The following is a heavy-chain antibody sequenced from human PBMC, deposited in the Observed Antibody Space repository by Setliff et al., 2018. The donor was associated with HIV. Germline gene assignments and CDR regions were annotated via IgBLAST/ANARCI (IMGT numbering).Heavy chain of an antibody. V-gene: IGHV3-23*01. J-gene: IGHJ4*02. D-gene: IGHD3-10*01. CDR2: IAGTSAST. CDR3: ARLLRGGGDYFDY. CDR1: GFSFSNYA. Sequence: GGSLRLSCAVAGFSFSNYAMTWVRQAPGKGLEWVSAIAGTSASTYYADSVKGRFTISRDNSKNMLYLEMNSLRAEDTAIYYCARLLRGGGDYFDYWGQGTLVTVS.